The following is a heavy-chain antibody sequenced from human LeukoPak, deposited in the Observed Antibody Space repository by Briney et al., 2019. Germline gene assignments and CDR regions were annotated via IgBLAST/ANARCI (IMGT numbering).Heavy chain of an antibody. Sequence: GRSLRLSCSASGFTFSYYAIHWVRQAPGKGPEWVPLIWSDGSNKYYADSVEGRITISRDNSKNTVYLQMNSLRAEDTAVYYCARELFSSGSCPDGWGQGTLVTVSS. J-gene: IGHJ4*02. CDR1: GFTFSYYA. CDR2: IWSDGSNK. V-gene: IGHV3-33*01. D-gene: IGHD3-10*01. CDR3: ARELFSSGSCPDG.